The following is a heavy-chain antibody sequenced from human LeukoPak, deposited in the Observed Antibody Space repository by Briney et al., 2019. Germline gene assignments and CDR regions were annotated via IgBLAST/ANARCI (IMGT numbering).Heavy chain of an antibody. D-gene: IGHD5-24*01. Sequence: SETLSLTCTVSSGSIRSNYWSWVRQPPGKGLEWIAYIYQSGSTNYNPSLKSRATISVDTSKNRFSLSLSSVTAADTAVYYCARHKWDGFNCFDYWGQGTLVTVSS. CDR3: ARHKWDGFNCFDY. CDR2: IYQSGST. V-gene: IGHV4-59*08. J-gene: IGHJ4*02. CDR1: SGSIRSNY.